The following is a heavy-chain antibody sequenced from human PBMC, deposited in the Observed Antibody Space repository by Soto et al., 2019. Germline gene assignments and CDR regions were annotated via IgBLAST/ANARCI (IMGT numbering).Heavy chain of an antibody. CDR3: ARPSKDTFRYYGMDV. CDR2: MNPNSGNT. Sequence: ASVKVSCKASGYTFTSYGVNWVRQAPGQGLEWMGWMNPNSGNTGYAQKFQGRVTMTRNTSISTAYMELSSLRSEDTAVYYCARPSKDTFRYYGMDVWGQGTTVTVSS. V-gene: IGHV1-8*01. D-gene: IGHD2-15*01. CDR1: GYTFTSYG. J-gene: IGHJ6*02.